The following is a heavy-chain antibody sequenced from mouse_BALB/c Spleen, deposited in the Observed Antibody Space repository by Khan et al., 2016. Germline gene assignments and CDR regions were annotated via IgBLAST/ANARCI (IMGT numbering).Heavy chain of an antibody. CDR1: GYSFTNYG. J-gene: IGHJ3*01. Sequence: QIQLVQFGPELKKPGETVKISCKASGYSFTNYGMNWVKQAPGKGLKWMGWINTSTGEPTYDDDFEGRIVFFLETSASPAYLQINNLKNEDMATYFCARDHCSSYGWCSYWGQGTLVTVSA. CDR2: INTSTGEP. V-gene: IGHV9-1*02. D-gene: IGHD1-1*01. CDR3: ARDHCSSYGWCSY.